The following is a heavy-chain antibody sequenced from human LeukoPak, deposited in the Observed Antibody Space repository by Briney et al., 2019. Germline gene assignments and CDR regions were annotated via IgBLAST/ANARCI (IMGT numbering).Heavy chain of an antibody. V-gene: IGHV3-48*03. CDR1: GFTFSSYE. J-gene: IGHJ4*02. Sequence: GGSLRLSCAASGFTFSSYEMNWVRQAPGKGLEWVSYISSSGSTIYYADSVKGRFTISRDNAKNSLHLQMNSLRAEDTAVYYCARDRGDRSLDYWGQGTLVTVSS. CDR2: ISSSGSTI. CDR3: ARDRGDRSLDY. D-gene: IGHD3-10*01.